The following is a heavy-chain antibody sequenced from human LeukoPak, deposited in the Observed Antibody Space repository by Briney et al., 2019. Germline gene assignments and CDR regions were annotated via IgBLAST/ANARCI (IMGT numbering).Heavy chain of an antibody. Sequence: PGRSLRLSCRASRFSFSDYDMHWVRQAPGKGLEWVANIKEDGSEKYYVDSVKGRFTISRDNAKNSLYLQMNSLRAEDTAVYYCGRGFRDGYKYTTGYWGQGTLVTVSS. CDR3: GRGFRDGYKYTTGY. CDR2: IKEDGSEK. CDR1: RFSFSDYD. J-gene: IGHJ4*02. D-gene: IGHD5-24*01. V-gene: IGHV3-7*04.